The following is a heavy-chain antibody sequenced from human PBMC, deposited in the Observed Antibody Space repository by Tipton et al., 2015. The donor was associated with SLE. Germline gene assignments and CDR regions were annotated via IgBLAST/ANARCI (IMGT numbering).Heavy chain of an antibody. V-gene: IGHV4-39*02. CDR2: MYYSGST. CDR3: ATQHYDSYGIWGRLDY. Sequence: LRLSCAASGFTFSNYWMHWVRQPPGKGLEWIGSMYYSGSTYHNPSLKSRVTISVDRSMHHFSLKLSSVTAADTAVYYCATQHYDSYGIWGRLDYWGQGTLVAVSS. J-gene: IGHJ4*02. CDR1: GFTFSNYW. D-gene: IGHD3-22*01.